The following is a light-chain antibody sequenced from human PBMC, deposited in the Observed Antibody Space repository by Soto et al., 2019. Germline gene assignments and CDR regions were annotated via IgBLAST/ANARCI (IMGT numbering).Light chain of an antibody. J-gene: IGKJ1*01. Sequence: EIVLTQSPATLSLSPGERATLSCRASQSVSSYLAWYQQKPGQAPRLLIYDASNRATGIPARFSASGSGTDFTLTISSLEPEDFAAYYCQQRTNWAWTFGQGTKVDIK. CDR3: QQRTNWAWT. CDR2: DAS. V-gene: IGKV3-11*01. CDR1: QSVSSY.